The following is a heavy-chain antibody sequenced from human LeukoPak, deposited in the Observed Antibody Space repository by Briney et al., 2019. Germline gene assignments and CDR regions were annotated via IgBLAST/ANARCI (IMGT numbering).Heavy chain of an antibody. CDR2: IYTSGST. CDR3: ARGGRDGYSTNDY. J-gene: IGHJ4*02. V-gene: IGHV4-61*02. D-gene: IGHD5-24*01. Sequence: SQTLSLTCTVSGGSISSGSYYWSWIRQPAGKGLEWTGRIYTSGSTNYNPSLKSRVTISVDTSKNQFSLKLSSVIAADTAVYYCARGGRDGYSTNDYWGQGTLVTVSS. CDR1: GGSISSGSYY.